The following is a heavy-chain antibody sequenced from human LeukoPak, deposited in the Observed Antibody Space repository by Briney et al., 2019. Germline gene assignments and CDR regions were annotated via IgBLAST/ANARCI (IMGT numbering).Heavy chain of an antibody. CDR1: GGSIGSSDSF. V-gene: IGHV4-39*07. CDR3: ARLYSSGWRYYYYYYYMDV. D-gene: IGHD6-19*01. J-gene: IGHJ6*03. CDR2: IYYSGTT. Sequence: SETLSLTCTVSGGSIGSSDSFWGWIRQPPGKGLEWIGSIYYSGTTYYNPSLKSRVTISVDTSKNQFSLKLSSVTAADTAVYYCARLYSSGWRYYYYYYYMDVWGKGTTVTISS.